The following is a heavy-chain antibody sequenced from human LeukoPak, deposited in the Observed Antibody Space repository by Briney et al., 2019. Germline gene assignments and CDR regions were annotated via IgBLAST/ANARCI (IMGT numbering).Heavy chain of an antibody. V-gene: IGHV4-59*01. CDR2: IYYSGST. Sequence: SETLSLTCTVSGGSISSYYWSWIRQPPGKGLEWIGYIYYSGSTNYNPSLKSRVTISVDTSKNQFSLKLSSVTAADTAVYYCARDSGAAAGNNWFDPWGQGTLVTVS. CDR1: GGSISSYY. CDR3: ARDSGAAAGNNWFDP. J-gene: IGHJ5*02. D-gene: IGHD6-13*01.